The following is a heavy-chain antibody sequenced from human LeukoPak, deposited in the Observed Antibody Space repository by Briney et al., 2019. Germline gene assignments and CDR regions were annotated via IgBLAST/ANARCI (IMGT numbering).Heavy chain of an antibody. J-gene: IGHJ3*02. D-gene: IGHD4-17*01. CDR3: ARAVTVTTYDAFDI. CDR1: GFTVSSNY. Sequence: GGPLRLSCAASGFTVSSNYMSWVRQAPGRGLEWVSVIYSGGSTYYADSVKGRSTISRDNSKNTLYLQMNSLRAEDTAVYYCARAVTVTTYDAFDIWGQGTMVTVSS. CDR2: IYSGGST. V-gene: IGHV3-66*01.